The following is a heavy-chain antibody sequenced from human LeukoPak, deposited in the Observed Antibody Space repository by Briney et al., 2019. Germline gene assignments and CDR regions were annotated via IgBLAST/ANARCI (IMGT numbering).Heavy chain of an antibody. CDR2: IYYSGST. D-gene: IGHD2-21*02. Sequence: KPSETLSLTCTVSGGSISSYYWSWIRQPPGKGLECIGYIYYSGSTNYNPSLKSRVTISVDTSKNQFSLKLSSVTAADTAVYYCARDHGDAFYHYYYMDVWGKGTTVTVSS. CDR3: ARDHGDAFYHYYYMDV. CDR1: GGSISSYY. V-gene: IGHV4-59*01. J-gene: IGHJ6*03.